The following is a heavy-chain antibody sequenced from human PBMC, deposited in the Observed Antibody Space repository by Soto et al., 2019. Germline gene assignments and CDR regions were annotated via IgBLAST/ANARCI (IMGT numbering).Heavy chain of an antibody. Sequence: QVQLVESGGGLVKPGGSLRLSCAASGFIFSDYYMTWIRQAPGKGLEWLSCSSNRDRSTYYADSVKDRFVVSKDNAKNLVYLQMTSMRAEDTAVYSCASAWKIEKFGVISMSKGLDVWGQGTTVTVSS. D-gene: IGHD3-3*01. CDR3: ASAWKIEKFGVISMSKGLDV. V-gene: IGHV3-11*01. J-gene: IGHJ6*02. CDR1: GFIFSDYY. CDR2: SSNRDRST.